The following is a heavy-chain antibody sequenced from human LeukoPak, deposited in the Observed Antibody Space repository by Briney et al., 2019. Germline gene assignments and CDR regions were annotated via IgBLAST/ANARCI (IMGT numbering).Heavy chain of an antibody. CDR1: GGSISSYY. J-gene: IGHJ4*02. CDR2: IYYSGST. D-gene: IGHD2-2*01. CDR3: ATRGRYCSSTSCYPIHDY. V-gene: IGHV4-59*01. Sequence: SETLSLTCTVSGGSISSYYWNWIRQPPGKGLEWIGYIYYSGSTNYNPSLKSRVTIPVDTSKNQFSLKLSSVTAADTAVYYCATRGRYCSSTSCYPIHDYWGQGTLVTVSS.